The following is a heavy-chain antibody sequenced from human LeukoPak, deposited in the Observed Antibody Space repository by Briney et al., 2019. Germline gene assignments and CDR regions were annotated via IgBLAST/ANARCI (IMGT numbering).Heavy chain of an antibody. CDR1: GFTFSSYA. D-gene: IGHD5-24*01. CDR3: AREKDGYNIWDAFDI. J-gene: IGHJ3*02. V-gene: IGHV3-64*01. Sequence: GGSLRLSCAASGFTFSSYAMHWVRQAPGKGLEYVSAISSNGGSTYYANSVKGRFTISRDNSKNTLYLQMGSLRAEDMAVYYCAREKDGYNIWDAFDIWGQGTMVTVSS. CDR2: ISSNGGST.